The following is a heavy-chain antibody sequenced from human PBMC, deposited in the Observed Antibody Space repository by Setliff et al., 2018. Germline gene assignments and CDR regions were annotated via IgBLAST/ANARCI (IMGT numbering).Heavy chain of an antibody. CDR1: GGSIDSHY. CDR3: ARDAGGTISNAVFDY. Sequence: SETLSLTCSASGGSIDSHYWSWIRQPPGQGLAWIGSIYYSGSTNYNPSLKSRVTISVDTSKNQVSLKLSSVTAADTAVYYCARDAGGTISNAVFDYWCQGTLVTVSS. J-gene: IGHJ4*02. D-gene: IGHD3-16*01. CDR2: IYYSGST. V-gene: IGHV4-59*11.